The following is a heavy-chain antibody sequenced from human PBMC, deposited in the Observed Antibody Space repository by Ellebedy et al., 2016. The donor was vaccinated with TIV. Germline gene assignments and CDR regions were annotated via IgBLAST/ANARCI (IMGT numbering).Heavy chain of an antibody. CDR3: ARDGGYY. J-gene: IGHJ4*02. CDR1: GYTFTGYY. Sequence: AASVKVSCKASGYTFTGYYMHWVRQAPGQGLEWMGWINPNSGGTSYAQKFQGRVTMTRDTSTSTVYMELSSLRSEDTAVYYCARDGGYYWGQGTLVTVSS. D-gene: IGHD3-22*01. CDR2: INPNSGGT. V-gene: IGHV1-2*02.